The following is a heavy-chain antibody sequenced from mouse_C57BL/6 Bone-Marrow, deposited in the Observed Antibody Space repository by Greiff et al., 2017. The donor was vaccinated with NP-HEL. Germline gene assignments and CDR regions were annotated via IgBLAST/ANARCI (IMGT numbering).Heavy chain of an antibody. CDR1: GFTFSDYY. CDR3: ARQGGYWMDY. V-gene: IGHV5-12*01. J-gene: IGHJ4*01. CDR2: ISNGGGST. D-gene: IGHD1-1*01. Sequence: EVKVEESGGGLVQPGGSLKLSCAASGFTFSDYYMYWVRQTPEKRLEWVAYISNGGGSTYYPDTVKGRFTISRDNAKNTLYLQMSRLKSEDTAMYYCARQGGYWMDYWGQGTSVTVSS.